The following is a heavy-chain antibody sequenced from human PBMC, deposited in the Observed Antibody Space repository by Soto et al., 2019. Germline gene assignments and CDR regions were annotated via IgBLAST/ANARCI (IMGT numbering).Heavy chain of an antibody. V-gene: IGHV3-21*01. CDR2: ISSNSAYI. J-gene: IGHJ5*02. D-gene: IGHD6-13*01. CDR1: GFPFRSFT. CDR3: TRDASRDSSARGWFDP. Sequence: GGSLILSCAASGFPFRSFTMNWVRPAPGKGLEWVSTISSNSAYIYYTDALRGRFTISRDNAKNSLHLQMNSLRAEDTAVYYCTRDASRDSSARGWFDPWGPGTLVNVSS.